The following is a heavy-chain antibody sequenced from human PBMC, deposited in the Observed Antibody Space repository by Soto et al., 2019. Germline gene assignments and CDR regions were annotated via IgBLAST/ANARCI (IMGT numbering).Heavy chain of an antibody. CDR1: GGSISSGGYY. J-gene: IGHJ4*02. CDR2: IYYSGRT. Sequence: QVQLQESGPGLVKPSQTLSLTCTVSGGSISSGGYYWSWIRQHPGQGLEWVGHIYYSGRTYYNPSLKSRVTISVDTSKNQFSLKLSSVTAADTAVYYCARTIVVVTAAPSEYFDYWGQGTLVTVSS. CDR3: ARTIVVVTAAPSEYFDY. D-gene: IGHD2-21*02. V-gene: IGHV4-31*03.